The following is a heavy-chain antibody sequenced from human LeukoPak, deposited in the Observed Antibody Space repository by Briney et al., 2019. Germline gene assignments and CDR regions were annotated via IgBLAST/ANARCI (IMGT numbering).Heavy chain of an antibody. CDR2: TDEHGRST. D-gene: IGHD2-8*01. J-gene: IGHJ4*02. CDR3: ATNTGGAY. CDR1: GFTFSSYW. Sequence: PGGSLRLSCAASGFTFSSYWFHWVRQAPGGGPVWVSRTDEHGRSTDHADSVRGRFAISRDNARNTLFLQMNSLRAEDTAVYYCATNTGGAYWGQGTLVTVSS. V-gene: IGHV3-74*01.